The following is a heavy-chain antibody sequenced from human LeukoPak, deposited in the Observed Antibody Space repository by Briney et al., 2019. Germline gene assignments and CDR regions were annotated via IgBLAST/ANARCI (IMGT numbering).Heavy chain of an antibody. CDR2: ISGSGGST. D-gene: IGHD6-19*01. CDR1: GFTFSSYA. CDR3: ANPVRGGWYGY. J-gene: IGHJ4*02. V-gene: IGHV3-23*01. Sequence: GGSLRLSCAASGFTFSSYAMSWVRQAPGKGLEWVSAISGSGGSTYYADSVKGRFTISRGNSKNTLYLQMNSLRAEDTAVYYCANPVRGGWYGYWGQGTLVTVSS.